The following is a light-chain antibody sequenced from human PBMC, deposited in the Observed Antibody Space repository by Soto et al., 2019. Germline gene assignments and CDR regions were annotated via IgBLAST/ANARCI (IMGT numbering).Light chain of an antibody. V-gene: IGKV3-20*01. J-gene: IGKJ1*01. CDR2: GTS. Sequence: EVVLTQSPGTLSLSPGERAKLSCRASQSVGSSYLAWYQQKPGQAPRVLIYGTSSRATGIPDRFSGSGSGTDFTLTISRLEPEDFAVYYCQQYTTSSWTFGQGTKVDNK. CDR3: QQYTTSSWT. CDR1: QSVGSSY.